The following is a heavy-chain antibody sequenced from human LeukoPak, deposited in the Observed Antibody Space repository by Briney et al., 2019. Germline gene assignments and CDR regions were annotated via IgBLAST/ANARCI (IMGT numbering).Heavy chain of an antibody. Sequence: SGPTLVNPTQTLTLTCTFSGFSLNTRGVGGGWIRQPPGRALEWLALIYWDDDRRYSPSLKSRLTITKDTSKNQVVLTMTNMDPVDTATYFCAHRKNYYDSSVFDNWGQGTLVTISS. CDR2: IYWDDDR. CDR3: AHRKNYYDSSVFDN. V-gene: IGHV2-5*02. CDR1: GFSLNTRGVG. J-gene: IGHJ4*02. D-gene: IGHD3-22*01.